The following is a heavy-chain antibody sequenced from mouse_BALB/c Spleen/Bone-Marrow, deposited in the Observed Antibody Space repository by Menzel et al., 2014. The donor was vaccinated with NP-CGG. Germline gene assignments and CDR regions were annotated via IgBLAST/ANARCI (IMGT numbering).Heavy chain of an antibody. J-gene: IGHJ4*01. CDR3: ARGHYYGSSYYAMDY. Sequence: QVQLQQSGAELVRPGVSVKISCKGSGYTFTDYAMHWVKQSHAKSLEWIGVISTYYGDASYNQEFKGKATMTVDKSSSTAYMELARLTSEDSAIYYCARGHYYGSSYYAMDYWGQGTSVTVSS. CDR2: ISTYYGDA. V-gene: IGHV1S137*01. CDR1: GYTFTDYA. D-gene: IGHD1-1*01.